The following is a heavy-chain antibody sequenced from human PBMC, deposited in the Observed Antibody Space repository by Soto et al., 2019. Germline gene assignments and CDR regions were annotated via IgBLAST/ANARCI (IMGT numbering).Heavy chain of an antibody. CDR1: GYTFTRSG. Sequence: SVKVSCKASGYTFTRSGISWVRQAPGQGLEWMGGIIPIFGTANYAQKFQGRVTITADESTSTAYMELSSLRSEDPAVYYCARSLILAVSGWRGGWFAPWGQGPLVTVSS. CDR3: ARSLILAVSGWRGGWFAP. V-gene: IGHV1-69*13. CDR2: IIPIFGTA. D-gene: IGHD3-22*01. J-gene: IGHJ5*02.